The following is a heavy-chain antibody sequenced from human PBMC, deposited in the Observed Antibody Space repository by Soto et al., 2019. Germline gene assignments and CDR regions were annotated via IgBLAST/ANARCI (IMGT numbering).Heavy chain of an antibody. Sequence: PSETLSLTCAVSGGSISSSNWWSWVRQPPGKGLEWIGEIYHSGSTNYNPSLKSRVTISVDKSKNQFSLKLSSVTAADTAVYYCADRYCSGGSCYFFDDWGQGTLVTVSS. J-gene: IGHJ4*02. CDR2: IYHSGST. D-gene: IGHD2-15*01. V-gene: IGHV4-4*02. CDR3: ADRYCSGGSCYFFDD. CDR1: GGSISSSNW.